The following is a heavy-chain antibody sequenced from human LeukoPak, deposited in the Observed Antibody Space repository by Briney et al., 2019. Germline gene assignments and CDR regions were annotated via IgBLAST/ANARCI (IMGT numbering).Heavy chain of an antibody. D-gene: IGHD6-19*01. CDR3: AKNNGSGWYGGGFDP. J-gene: IGHJ5*02. CDR1: GFTFSSYA. V-gene: IGHV3-23*01. CDR2: ISGSGGST. Sequence: GGSLRLSCAASGFTFSSYAMSWVRQAPGKGLEWVSAISGSGGSTYYADSVKGRFTISRDNSKNTLYLQMNSLRAEDTAVYYWAKNNGSGWYGGGFDPWGQGTLVTVSS.